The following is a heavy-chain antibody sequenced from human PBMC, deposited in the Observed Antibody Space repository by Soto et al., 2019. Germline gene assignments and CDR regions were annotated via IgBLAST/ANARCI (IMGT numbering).Heavy chain of an antibody. V-gene: IGHV3-20*04. Sequence: GGSLRLSCAASGFTFNDYYMSWVRQAPGKGLEWVSGINWNGGSTGYADSVKGRFTISRDNAKNSLYLQMNSLRAEDTALYYCARDPPENYGGNSYAFDIWGQGTMVTVSS. D-gene: IGHD4-17*01. CDR2: INWNGGST. CDR1: GFTFNDYY. CDR3: ARDPPENYGGNSYAFDI. J-gene: IGHJ3*02.